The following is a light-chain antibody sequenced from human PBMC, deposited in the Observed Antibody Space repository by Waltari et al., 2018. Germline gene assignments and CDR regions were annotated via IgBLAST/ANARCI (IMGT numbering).Light chain of an antibody. Sequence: QSALTQPASVSGSPGQSLTISFTRTSGDIGNYKFVSWYQQEPGRAPKLIVYDVSQRPSGVSHRFSGSKSGNTASLTISGVQAEDEADYYCSSYTTTSSWVFGGGTKLTVL. V-gene: IGLV2-14*01. J-gene: IGLJ3*02. CDR3: SSYTTTSSWV. CDR1: SGDIGNYKF. CDR2: DVS.